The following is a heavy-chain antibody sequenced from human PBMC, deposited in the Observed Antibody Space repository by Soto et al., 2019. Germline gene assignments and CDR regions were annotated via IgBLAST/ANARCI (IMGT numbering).Heavy chain of an antibody. CDR3: ARVNVRYDILTGYYNSYYYYGMDV. Sequence: ASVKVSCKASGYTFTGYYMHWVRQAPGQGLEWMGWINPNSGGTNYAQKFQGRVIMTRDTSINTAYMELSRLRSDDTAVYYCARVNVRYDILTGYYNSYYYYGMDVWGQGTTVTVSS. V-gene: IGHV1-2*02. CDR2: INPNSGGT. CDR1: GYTFTGYY. J-gene: IGHJ6*02. D-gene: IGHD3-9*01.